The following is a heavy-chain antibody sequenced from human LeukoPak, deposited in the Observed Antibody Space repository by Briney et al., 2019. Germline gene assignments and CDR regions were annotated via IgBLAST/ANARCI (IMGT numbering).Heavy chain of an antibody. CDR2: IRYDGSNK. J-gene: IGHJ4*02. CDR1: GFTFSSYG. D-gene: IGHD3-16*02. V-gene: IGHV3-30*02. Sequence: PGGSLRLSCAASGFTFSSYGMHWVRQAPGKGLEWVAFIRYDGSNKYYADSVKGRFTISRDNSKNTLYLQMNSLRAEDTAVYYCAKDEAYDYVWGSYRCNDYWGQGTLVTVSS. CDR3: AKDEAYDYVWGSYRCNDY.